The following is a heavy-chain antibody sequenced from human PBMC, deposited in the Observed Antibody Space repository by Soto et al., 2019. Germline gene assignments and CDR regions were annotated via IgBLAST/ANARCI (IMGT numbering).Heavy chain of an antibody. J-gene: IGHJ6*02. CDR3: ARTAAAGKYYYGMDV. CDR2: IYPGDSDT. V-gene: IGHV5-51*01. Sequence: GESLKISCKGSGYSFTSYWIGWVRQMPGKGLESMGIIYPGDSDTRHSPSFQGQVTISADKSISTAYLQWSSLKASDTAMYYCARTAAAGKYYYGMDVWGQGTTVTVS. D-gene: IGHD6-13*01. CDR1: GYSFTSYW.